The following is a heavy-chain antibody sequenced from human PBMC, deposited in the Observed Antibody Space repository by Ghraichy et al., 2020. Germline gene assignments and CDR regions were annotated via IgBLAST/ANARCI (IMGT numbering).Heavy chain of an antibody. D-gene: IGHD1-26*01. Sequence: GGSLRLSCAASGFTFSTYWMSWVRQAPGKGLEWVANIKQDGSEKYYLDSVEGRFTISRDNAKNSLYLQMNSLRAEDTAVYYCARTYQVGSFDYWGQGTLVTVPS. J-gene: IGHJ4*02. CDR2: IKQDGSEK. CDR1: GFTFSTYW. V-gene: IGHV3-7*01. CDR3: ARTYQVGSFDY.